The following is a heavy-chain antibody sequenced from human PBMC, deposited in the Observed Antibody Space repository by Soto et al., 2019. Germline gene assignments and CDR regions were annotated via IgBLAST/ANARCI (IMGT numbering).Heavy chain of an antibody. V-gene: IGHV1-18*01. CDR2: ISAYNGNT. CDR3: ARDRYCSGGSCLLNYYYGMDV. D-gene: IGHD2-15*01. CDR1: GYTFTSYG. J-gene: IGHJ6*02. Sequence: ASVKVSCKASGYTFTSYGISWVLQAPGQGLGWMGWISAYNGNTNYAQKPQGRVTMTTDTSTSTAYMELRSLRSDDTAVYYCARDRYCSGGSCLLNYYYGMDVWGQGTTVTVSS.